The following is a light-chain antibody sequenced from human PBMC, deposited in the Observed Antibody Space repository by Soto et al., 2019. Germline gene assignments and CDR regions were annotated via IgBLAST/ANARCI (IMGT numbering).Light chain of an antibody. J-gene: IGLJ1*01. V-gene: IGLV2-14*01. CDR1: RRDVGGYNY. CDR2: EVS. Sequence: QSVLTQPASVSGSPGQSMTVSCTGTRRDVGGYNYVSWYQQHPGKAPKLIIYEVSNRPSGVSYRFSGSKSGNTASLTISGLQAEDEADYYCSSYTSSNTLHYVFGSGTKVTVL. CDR3: SSYTSSNTLHYV.